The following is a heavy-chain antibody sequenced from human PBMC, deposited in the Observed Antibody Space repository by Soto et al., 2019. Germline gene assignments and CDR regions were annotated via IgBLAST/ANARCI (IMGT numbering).Heavy chain of an antibody. CDR2: INPNSGGT. D-gene: IGHD2-21*02. J-gene: IGHJ5*02. Sequence: GSPVKVSCKASGYTFTGYYMHWVRQAPGQGLEWMGWINPNSGGTNYAQKFQGRVTMTRDTSIRTAYMELSRLRSDDTAVYYCARGSIVVVTAVSTNWFDPWRQGTLVTVSS. CDR1: GYTFTGYY. CDR3: ARGSIVVVTAVSTNWFDP. V-gene: IGHV1-2*02.